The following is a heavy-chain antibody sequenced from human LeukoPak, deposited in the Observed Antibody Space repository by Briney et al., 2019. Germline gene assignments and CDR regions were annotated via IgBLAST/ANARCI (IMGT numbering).Heavy chain of an antibody. CDR3: ARGRARYGSGSMMDV. CDR2: IYYSGST. J-gene: IGHJ6*04. Sequence: SETLSLTCTVSGGSISSYYWSGIPHPPGKGLEWSGDIYYSGSTNYNPSLKSRVTISVDTSKNQFSLKLSSVTAADTAVYYCARGRARYGSGSMMDVWGKGTTVTVSS. V-gene: IGHV4-59*01. CDR1: GGSISSYY. D-gene: IGHD3-10*01.